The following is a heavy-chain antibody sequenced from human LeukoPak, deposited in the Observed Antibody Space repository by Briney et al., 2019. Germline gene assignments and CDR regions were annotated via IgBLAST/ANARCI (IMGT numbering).Heavy chain of an antibody. CDR1: GFTFNRYN. Sequence: KAGGSLRLSCAASGFTFNRYNMNWVRRAPGKGLEWVSSISTSSSYIYYADSVRGRFTISRDNAKNSLYLQMNSLRAEDTAVYYCARRCSSTSCLQDWGQGTLVTVSS. V-gene: IGHV3-21*01. J-gene: IGHJ1*01. D-gene: IGHD2-2*01. CDR2: ISTSSSYI. CDR3: ARRCSSTSCLQD.